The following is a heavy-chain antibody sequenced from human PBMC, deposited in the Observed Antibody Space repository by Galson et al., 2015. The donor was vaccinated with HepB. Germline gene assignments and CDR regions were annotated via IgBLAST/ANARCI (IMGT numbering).Heavy chain of an antibody. CDR3: ARASYCSSSSCYLGY. J-gene: IGHJ4*02. Sequence: SPRLSCAASGFIFNGYSMNWVRQAPGKGLEWVASVTSNSVYTYYADSVKGRFTISRDNAKNTLSLQMNSLRAEDTGVYYCARASYCSSSSCYLGYWGQGALVTVSS. D-gene: IGHD2-2*01. CDR2: VTSNSVYT. V-gene: IGHV3-21*01. CDR1: GFIFNGYS.